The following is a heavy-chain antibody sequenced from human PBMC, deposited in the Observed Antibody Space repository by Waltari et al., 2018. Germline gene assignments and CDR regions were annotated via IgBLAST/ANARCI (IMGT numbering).Heavy chain of an antibody. J-gene: IGHJ6*02. D-gene: IGHD3-9*01. Sequence: QLQLVASGACVVPPGRSLRLSCAPSGFTFSSYAMRCVRQAPGKGLEGVEGRGGDRSSKGYADSVKGRFTISRDNAKNTLYLQMNRLRAEDTAVYYCARVGYDIMDCYYGMDVWGQGTMVTVSS. V-gene: IGHV3-30*01. CDR3: ARVGYDIMDCYYGMDV. CDR2: RGGDRSSK. CDR1: GFTFSSYA.